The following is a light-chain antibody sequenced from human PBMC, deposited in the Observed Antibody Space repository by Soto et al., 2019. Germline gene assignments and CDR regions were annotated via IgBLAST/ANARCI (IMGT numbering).Light chain of an antibody. Sequence: DIQMTQSPGSGSASVGEGVTITCRSSEDISTWLAWYQQKPGKAPKLLIYAASSLQSGVPSRFSGSGSGTDFTLTISSLQPEDFATYYCQHADSFPLIPFGQGTRLEI. V-gene: IGKV1-12*01. CDR2: AAS. J-gene: IGKJ5*01. CDR1: EDISTW. CDR3: QHADSFPLIP.